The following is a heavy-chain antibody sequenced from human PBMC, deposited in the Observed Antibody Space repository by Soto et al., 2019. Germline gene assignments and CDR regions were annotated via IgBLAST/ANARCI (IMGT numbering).Heavy chain of an antibody. CDR2: FDPEDGET. D-gene: IGHD5-18*01. CDR3: ATGGIDTAMVLLPFDY. Sequence: GASVKVSCKVSGYTLTELSMHWVRQAPGKGLEWMGGFDPEDGETLYAQKFQGRVTMTEDTSTDTAYMELSSLRSEDAAVYYCATGGIDTAMVLLPFDYWGQGTLVTVSS. J-gene: IGHJ4*02. CDR1: GYTLTELS. V-gene: IGHV1-24*01.